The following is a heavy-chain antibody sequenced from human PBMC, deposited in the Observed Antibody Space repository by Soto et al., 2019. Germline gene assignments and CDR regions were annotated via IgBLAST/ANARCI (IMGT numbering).Heavy chain of an antibody. CDR1: GGSFSGYY. CDR3: ARDRSTHVLHDYGDYPPV. V-gene: IGHV4-34*01. Sequence: SETLSLTCAVYGGSFSGYYWGWIRQPPGKGLEWIGGIYYTGSTSYNPSLKSRVTISVDTSKNQFSLKLNSVTAADTAVYYCARDRSTHVLHDYGDYPPVWGQGTLVTVSS. D-gene: IGHD4-17*01. J-gene: IGHJ4*02. CDR2: IYYTGST.